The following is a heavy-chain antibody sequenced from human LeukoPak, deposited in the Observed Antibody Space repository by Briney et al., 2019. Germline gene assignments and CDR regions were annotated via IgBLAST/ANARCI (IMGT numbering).Heavy chain of an antibody. J-gene: IGHJ4*02. V-gene: IGHV1-2*06. Sequence: ASVKVSCTASGYTFTGYYMHWVRQAPGQGLEWMGRINPNSGGTNYAQKFQGRVTMTRDTSISTAYMELSRLRSDDTAVYYCAGGGSSGWYGFDYWGQGTLVTVSS. D-gene: IGHD6-19*01. CDR2: INPNSGGT. CDR1: GYTFTGYY. CDR3: AGGGSSGWYGFDY.